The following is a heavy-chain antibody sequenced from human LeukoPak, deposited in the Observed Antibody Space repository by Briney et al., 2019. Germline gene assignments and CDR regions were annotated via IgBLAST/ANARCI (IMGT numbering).Heavy chain of an antibody. V-gene: IGHV3-23*01. Sequence: GGSLRLSCAASGFTFGSYSMSWVRQAPWKGLEWFLAISGSGGSTYYADSVKGRSTISRDNSKNTLYLQMNSLRAEDTAVYYCAKSQGYTVTSYHVDYWGQGTLVTVSP. D-gene: IGHD4-17*01. CDR1: GFTFGSYS. CDR3: AKSQGYTVTSYHVDY. J-gene: IGHJ4*02. CDR2: ISGSGGST.